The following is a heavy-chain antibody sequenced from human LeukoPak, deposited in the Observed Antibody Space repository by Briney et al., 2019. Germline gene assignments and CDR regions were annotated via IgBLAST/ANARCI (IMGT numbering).Heavy chain of an antibody. D-gene: IGHD2-21*02. CDR3: ARGGFYCGGDCYVDY. CDR1: GGSFSGYY. V-gene: IGHV4-34*01. Sequence: SETLSLTCAVYGGSFSGYYWSWIRQPPGKGLEWIGEINHSGSTNYNPSLKSRVTLSVDTSKNQFSLKLSSVTAADTAVYYCARGGFYCGGDCYVDYWGQGTLVTVSS. CDR2: INHSGST. J-gene: IGHJ4*02.